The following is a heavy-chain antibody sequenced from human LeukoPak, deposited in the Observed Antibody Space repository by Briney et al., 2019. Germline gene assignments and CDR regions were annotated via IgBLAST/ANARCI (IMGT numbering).Heavy chain of an antibody. D-gene: IGHD3-10*01. J-gene: IGHJ4*02. Sequence: ASVKVSCKASGYTFTSYGISWVRQAPGQGLEWMGWISAYNGNTNYAQKLQGRVTMTTDTSTSTAYMELRSLRSDDTAVYYCARGSSEFRESPAYYFDYWGQGTLVTVSS. CDR2: ISAYNGNT. V-gene: IGHV1-18*04. CDR3: ARGSSEFRESPAYYFDY. CDR1: GYTFTSYG.